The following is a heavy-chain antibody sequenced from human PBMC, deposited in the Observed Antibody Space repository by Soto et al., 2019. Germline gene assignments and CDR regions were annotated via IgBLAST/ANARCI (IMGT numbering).Heavy chain of an antibody. D-gene: IGHD3-22*01. CDR2: ISAYNGNT. J-gene: IGHJ4*02. CDR3: ASSRPYYYDSSGYYSSFDY. V-gene: IGHV1-18*01. Sequence: GASVKVSCKASGYTFTSYGISWVRQAPGQGLEWMGWISAYNGNTNYAQELQGRVTMTTDTSTSTAYMELRSLRSDDTAVYYCASSRPYYYDSSGYYSSFDYWGQGTLVTVSS. CDR1: GYTFTSYG.